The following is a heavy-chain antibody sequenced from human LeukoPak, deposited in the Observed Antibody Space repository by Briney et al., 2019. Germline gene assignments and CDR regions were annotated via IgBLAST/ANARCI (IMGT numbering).Heavy chain of an antibody. D-gene: IGHD1-26*01. CDR2: INTYNGKT. V-gene: IGHV1-18*01. CDR3: ARQTSRYSGSSGAFDF. J-gene: IGHJ3*01. CDR1: SYTFTNYV. Sequence: ASVKVSCKASSYTFTNYVISWVRQAPGRGLEWMGWINTYNGKTEYAQNLQGRATMTTDTSTSTAYMELRSLRSDDTAVYYCARQTSRYSGSSGAFDFWGQGTVVTVSS.